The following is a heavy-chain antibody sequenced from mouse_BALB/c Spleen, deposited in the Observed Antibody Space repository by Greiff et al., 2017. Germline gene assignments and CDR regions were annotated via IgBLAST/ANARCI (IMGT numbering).Heavy chain of an antibody. Sequence: QVQLKQSGAELVRPGVSAKISCKGSGYTFTVYAMHWVKQSHATSLEWIGVISTYYGDASYNQKFKGKATMTVDKSSSTAYMELARLTSEDSAIYYCARKVSDYYAMDYWGQGTSVTVSS. D-gene: IGHD1-3*01. CDR1: GYTFTVYA. CDR3: ARKVSDYYAMDY. J-gene: IGHJ4*01. V-gene: IGHV1S137*01. CDR2: ISTYYGDA.